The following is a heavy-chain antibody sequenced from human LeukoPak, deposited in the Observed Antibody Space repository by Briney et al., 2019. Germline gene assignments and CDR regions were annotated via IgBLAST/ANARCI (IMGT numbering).Heavy chain of an antibody. J-gene: IGHJ4*02. CDR3: AREREGPYGYLDY. CDR2: IYYSGST. D-gene: IGHD4-17*01. CDR1: GGSISSYY. Sequence: SETLSLTCTDSGGSISSYYWSWIRQPPGKGLEWIGYIYYSGSTNYNPSLKSRVTISVDTSKNQFSLKLSSVTAADTAVYYCAREREGPYGYLDYWGQGTLVTVSS. V-gene: IGHV4-59*01.